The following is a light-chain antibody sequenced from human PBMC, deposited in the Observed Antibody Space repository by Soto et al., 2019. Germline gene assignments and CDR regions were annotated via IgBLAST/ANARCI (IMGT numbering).Light chain of an antibody. Sequence: SYELTQPPSVSVAPGQTARISCGGNDIASKSVHWSQQKPGQAPVLVVYDDNDRPSGIPERFSGSNSGDTATLTINRVEAGDEADYYCQVWDSSSDHYVFGSGTKLTVL. V-gene: IGLV3-21*02. CDR1: DIASKS. CDR3: QVWDSSSDHYV. J-gene: IGLJ1*01. CDR2: DDN.